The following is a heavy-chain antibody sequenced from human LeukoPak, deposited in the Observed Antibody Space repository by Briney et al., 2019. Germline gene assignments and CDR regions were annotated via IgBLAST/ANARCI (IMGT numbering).Heavy chain of an antibody. D-gene: IGHD4-23*01. CDR2: ISSSSSYT. CDR3: ARNSGGNFYFDY. J-gene: IGHJ4*02. Sequence: PGGSLKLSCAASGFTFSDYYMSWIRQAPGKGLEWVSYISSSSSYTNYADSVKGRFTISRDNAKNSLYLQMNSLRAEDTAVYYCARNSGGNFYFDYWGQGTLVTVSS. CDR1: GFTFSDYY. V-gene: IGHV3-11*03.